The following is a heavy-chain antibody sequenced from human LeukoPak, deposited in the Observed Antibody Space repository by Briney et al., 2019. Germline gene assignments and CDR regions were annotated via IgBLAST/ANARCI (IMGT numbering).Heavy chain of an antibody. CDR2: INSDGSST. D-gene: IGHD3-3*01. V-gene: IGHV3-74*01. J-gene: IGHJ6*03. CDR3: AREVVIMDYYYYYYMDV. Sequence: GGSLRLSCAASGFTFSSYWMHWVRQAPGKGLVWVSRINSDGSSTSYADSVKGRFTISRDNAKNTLYLQMNSLRAEDTAVYYCAREVVIMDYYYYYYMDVWGKGTTVTVSS. CDR1: GFTFSSYW.